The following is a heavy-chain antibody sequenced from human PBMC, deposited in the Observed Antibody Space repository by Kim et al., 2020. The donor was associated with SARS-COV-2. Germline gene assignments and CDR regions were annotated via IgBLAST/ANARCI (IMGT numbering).Heavy chain of an antibody. CDR2: IYSGGST. CDR3: ARGVADYDFWSVRHGSYYFDY. J-gene: IGHJ4*02. V-gene: IGHV3-53*01. D-gene: IGHD3-3*01. CDR1: GFTVSSNY. Sequence: GGSLRLSCAASGFTVSSNYMSWVRQAPGKGLEWVSVIYSGGSTYYADSVKGRFTISRDNSKNTLYLQMNSLRAEDTAVYYCARGVADYDFWSVRHGSYYFDYWGQGTLVTVSS.